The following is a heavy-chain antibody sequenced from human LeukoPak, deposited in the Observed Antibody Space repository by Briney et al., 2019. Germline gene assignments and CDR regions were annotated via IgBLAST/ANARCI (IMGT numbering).Heavy chain of an antibody. CDR3: AKDLYTVTTWLSQFYYYYYGMDV. Sequence: GGSLRLSCAASGFTFSSYPMHWVRQAPGKGLEWVAIISYDGSNKYYADSVKGRFTISRDNSKNTLYLQMNSLRAEDTAVYYCAKDLYTVTTWLSQFYYYYYGMDVWGQGTTVTVSS. CDR1: GFTFSSYP. J-gene: IGHJ6*02. V-gene: IGHV3-30-3*01. CDR2: ISYDGSNK. D-gene: IGHD4-11*01.